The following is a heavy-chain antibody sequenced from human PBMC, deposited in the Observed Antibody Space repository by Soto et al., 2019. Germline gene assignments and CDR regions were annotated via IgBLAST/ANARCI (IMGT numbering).Heavy chain of an antibody. CDR1: GGSFSGYY. CDR3: ARDKVPGLFDY. CDR2: INHSGST. J-gene: IGHJ4*02. V-gene: IGHV4-34*01. Sequence: QVQLQQWGAGLLKPSETLSLTCAVYGGSFSGYYWTWIRQPPGTGLEWIGEINHSGSTNYNPSLNSRVTISVDTSKNQFSLKLTSVNAADPAVYYCARDKVPGLFDYWGQGTLVTVSS.